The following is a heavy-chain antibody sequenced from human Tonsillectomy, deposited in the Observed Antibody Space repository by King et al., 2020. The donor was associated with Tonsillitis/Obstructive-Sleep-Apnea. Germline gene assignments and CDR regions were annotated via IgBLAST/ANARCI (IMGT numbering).Heavy chain of an antibody. V-gene: IGHV4-34*01. D-gene: IGHD5-18*01. Sequence: HVQLQQWGAGLLKPSETLSLTCAVYGGSFSGYYWSWIRQPPGKGLEWIGEINHSGSTNYNPSLKSRVTISVDTSKNQFSLKLSSVTAADTAVYYCARGRVIRGTAKVPQDSWGQGTLVTVSS. CDR1: GGSFSGYY. CDR2: INHSGST. CDR3: ARGRVIRGTAKVPQDS. J-gene: IGHJ5*02.